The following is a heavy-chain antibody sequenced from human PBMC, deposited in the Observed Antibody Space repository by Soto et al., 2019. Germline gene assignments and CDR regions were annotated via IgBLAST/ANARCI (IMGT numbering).Heavy chain of an antibody. J-gene: IGHJ4*02. D-gene: IGHD3-3*01. CDR3: AKDQNVLRFLEWLTALDY. Sequence: PVGSLRLSCAASGFTFSSHGMHWVRQAPGKGLEWVAVISSDERNKYYGDSVKGRFTISRDNSKNTLYLHMNSLRIEDTAVYYCAKDQNVLRFLEWLTALDYWGQGTLVTVSS. CDR2: ISSDERNK. CDR1: GFTFSSHG. V-gene: IGHV3-30*18.